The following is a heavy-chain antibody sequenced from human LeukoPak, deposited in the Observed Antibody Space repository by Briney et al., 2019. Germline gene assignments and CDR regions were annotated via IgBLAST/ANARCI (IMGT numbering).Heavy chain of an antibody. Sequence: GGSLRLSCAASGFTFASYALGWVRQAPGKGLEWVSDISDTGKYAYYVDSVKGRFTISRDNSKNTLYLQMNNLRAEDTAVYFCAKVIRNQWLVPFGYWGQGTLVTVSS. D-gene: IGHD6-19*01. CDR2: ISDTGKYA. V-gene: IGHV3-23*01. CDR1: GFTFASYA. CDR3: AKVIRNQWLVPFGY. J-gene: IGHJ4*02.